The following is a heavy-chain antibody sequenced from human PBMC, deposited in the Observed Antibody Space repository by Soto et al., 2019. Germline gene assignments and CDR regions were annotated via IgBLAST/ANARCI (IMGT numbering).Heavy chain of an antibody. CDR3: TADDYGDYIQFDY. J-gene: IGHJ4*02. Sequence: EVHLVESGGDLVKPGGSLRLSCAASGFTFSNAWMIWVRQAPGKGLEWVGRIKSKIDGGTTDYAAPVKGRFTISRDDSNTTLYLQISSRKTEATAVYYCTADDYGDYIQFDYWGQGTLVAVSS. V-gene: IGHV3-15*07. CDR2: IKSKIDGGTT. CDR1: GFTFSNAW. D-gene: IGHD4-17*01.